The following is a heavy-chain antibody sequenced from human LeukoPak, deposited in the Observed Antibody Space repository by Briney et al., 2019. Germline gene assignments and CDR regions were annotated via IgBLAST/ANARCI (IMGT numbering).Heavy chain of an antibody. CDR3: ARESVAGIRGIFDY. J-gene: IGHJ4*02. Sequence: SQTLSLTCAVSGGSISSGGYSWSWIRQPPGKGLEWIGYIYHSGSTYYNPSLKSRVTISVDRSKNQFSLKLSSVTAADTAVYYCARESVAGIRGIFDYWGQGTLVTVSS. D-gene: IGHD6-19*01. CDR2: IYHSGST. CDR1: GGSISSGGYS. V-gene: IGHV4-30-2*01.